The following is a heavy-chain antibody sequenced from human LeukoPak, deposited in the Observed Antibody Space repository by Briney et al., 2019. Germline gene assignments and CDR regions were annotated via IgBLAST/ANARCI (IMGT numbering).Heavy chain of an antibody. D-gene: IGHD6-19*01. CDR3: ARAVAGTYFDL. V-gene: IGHV3-13*01. Sequence: PGRSLRLSCAASGFTVSNYDMHWVRQATGKGLEWVSVIGIAGDTYYPGSVKGRFTISRENAKNSFYLQMNNLRAGDTAVYYCARAVAGTYFDLWGQGTLVTVSS. CDR1: GFTVSNYD. J-gene: IGHJ4*02. CDR2: IGIAGDT.